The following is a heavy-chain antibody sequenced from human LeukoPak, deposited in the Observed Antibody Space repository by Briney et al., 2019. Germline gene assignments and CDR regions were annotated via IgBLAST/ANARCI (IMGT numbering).Heavy chain of an antibody. CDR1: GFTVSSNY. CDR3: ARVADSSSWYRGAWGMDV. J-gene: IGHJ6*02. CDR2: IYSGGST. D-gene: IGHD6-13*01. V-gene: IGHV3-66*01. Sequence: PGGSLRLSCAASGFTVSSNYMSWVRQAPGKGLEWVSVIYSGGSTYYADSVKGRFTISRDNSKNTLYLQMNSLRAEDTAVYYCARVADSSSWYRGAWGMDVWGQGTTVTVSS.